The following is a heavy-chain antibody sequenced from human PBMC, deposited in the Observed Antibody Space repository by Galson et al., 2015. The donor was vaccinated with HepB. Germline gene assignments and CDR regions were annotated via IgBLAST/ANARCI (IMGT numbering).Heavy chain of an antibody. J-gene: IGHJ6*02. V-gene: IGHV3-30*18. CDR2: ISYDGSNK. D-gene: IGHD4-11*01. CDR1: GFTFSSYG. CDR3: AKHSVGTLTTCMDV. Sequence: SLRLSCAASGFTFSSYGMHWVRQAPGKGLEWVAVISYDGSNKYYADSVKGRFTISRDNSKNTLYLQMNSLRAEDTAVYYCAKHSVGTLTTCMDVWGQGTTVTVSS.